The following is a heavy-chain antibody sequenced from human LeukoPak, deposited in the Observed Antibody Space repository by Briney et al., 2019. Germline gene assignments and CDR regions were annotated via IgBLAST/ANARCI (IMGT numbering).Heavy chain of an antibody. Sequence: PSETLSLTYTVSGGSISSYYWSWIRQPPGKGLEWIGYIYYSGGTNYNPSLKSRVAISVDTSKNQFSLKLSSVTAADTAVYYCARVNYGDFDYWGQGTLVTVSS. CDR3: ARVNYGDFDY. V-gene: IGHV4-59*01. CDR2: IYYSGGT. CDR1: GGSISSYY. D-gene: IGHD4/OR15-4a*01. J-gene: IGHJ4*02.